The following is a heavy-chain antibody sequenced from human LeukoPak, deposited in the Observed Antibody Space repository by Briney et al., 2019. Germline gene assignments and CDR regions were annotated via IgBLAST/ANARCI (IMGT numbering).Heavy chain of an antibody. CDR3: ARHGIVDSSRKYYFDY. CDR1: GGSISSYY. J-gene: IGHJ4*02. CDR2: IYYSGST. V-gene: IGHV4-59*08. D-gene: IGHD6-13*01. Sequence: PSETLSLTCTVSGGSISSYYWSWIRQPPGKGLEWIGYIYYSGSTSYNPSLKSRVTISVDTSKNQFSLDLSSVTAADTAVYYCARHGIVDSSRKYYFDYWGQGTLVTVSS.